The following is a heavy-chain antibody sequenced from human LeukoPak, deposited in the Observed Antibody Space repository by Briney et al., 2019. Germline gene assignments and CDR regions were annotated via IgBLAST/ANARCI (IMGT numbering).Heavy chain of an antibody. CDR1: GFTFSFYW. J-gene: IGHJ4*02. D-gene: IGHD3-10*01. V-gene: IGHV3-7*01. Sequence: PGGSLRLPCAASGFTFSFYWMNWVRQAPGKGLEWVANINQRGSEIYYADSLKGRFTISRDNAKNSLYLQMNSLRAEDTAVYYCARDPYNTILYRLAYWGQGTLVTVSS. CDR3: ARDPYNTILYRLAY. CDR2: INQRGSEI.